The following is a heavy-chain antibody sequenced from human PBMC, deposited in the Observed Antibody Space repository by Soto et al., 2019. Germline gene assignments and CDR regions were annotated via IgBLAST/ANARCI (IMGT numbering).Heavy chain of an antibody. V-gene: IGHV4-30-4*01. Sequence: SETLSLPWSVSGGSLSRGRYFWSWIRQPPGKGLEWIGYIYYSGSTYYNPSLKSRVTISVDTSKNQFSLKLSSVTAAVTVVYYCAREWVVAAPPFFDYWGQRTLVTVSS. D-gene: IGHD2-15*01. J-gene: IGHJ4*02. CDR2: IYYSGST. CDR3: AREWVVAAPPFFDY. CDR1: GGSLSRGRYF.